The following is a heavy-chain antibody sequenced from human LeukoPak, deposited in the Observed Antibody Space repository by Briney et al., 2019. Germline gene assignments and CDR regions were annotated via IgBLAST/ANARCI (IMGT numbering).Heavy chain of an antibody. D-gene: IGHD3-10*01. J-gene: IGHJ3*02. V-gene: IGHV3-23*01. CDR1: GXTFSNYA. CDR3: AKGGTSSGNYYGTFDI. CDR2: FGGIGFDT. Sequence: GGSLRLSCAASGXTFSNYAVSWVRQAPGKGLEWVWAFGGIGFDTYYTVSVRGRFAISRDKYKNTLYLQINSLRAEDTAVYYCAKGGTSSGNYYGTFDIWGQGTMVTVSS.